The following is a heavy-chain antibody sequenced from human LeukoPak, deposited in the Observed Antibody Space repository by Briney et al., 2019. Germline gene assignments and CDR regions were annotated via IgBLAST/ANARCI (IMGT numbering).Heavy chain of an antibody. CDR3: ARDTHRVVVITTPHAFDI. J-gene: IGHJ3*02. CDR2: ISPGGGTT. D-gene: IGHD3-22*01. V-gene: IGHV3-23*01. CDR1: GFAFGSEA. Sequence: GGSLRLSCAVSGFAFGSEAMSWVRQSPARGLEWVASISPGGGTTYYADSEKGRFTISRDNSNNSLFVQMNSLRAEDTAVYFCARDTHRVVVITTPHAFDIWGQGTMVTVSS.